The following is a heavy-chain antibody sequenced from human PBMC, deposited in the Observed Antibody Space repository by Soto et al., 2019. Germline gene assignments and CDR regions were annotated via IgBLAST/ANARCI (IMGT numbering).Heavy chain of an antibody. Sequence: GGSLRLSCAASGFTFSSYAMSWVRQAPGKGLEWVSAISGSGGSTYYADSVKGRFTISRDNSKNTLYLQMNSLRAENTAVYYWAKDRINWGYYYYYYGMDVWGQGTTVTVSS. J-gene: IGHJ6*02. CDR2: ISGSGGST. V-gene: IGHV3-23*01. CDR3: AKDRINWGYYYYYYGMDV. CDR1: GFTFSSYA. D-gene: IGHD7-27*01.